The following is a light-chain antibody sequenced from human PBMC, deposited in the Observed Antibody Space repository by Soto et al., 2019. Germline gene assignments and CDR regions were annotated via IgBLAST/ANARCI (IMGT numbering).Light chain of an antibody. J-gene: IGLJ2*01. V-gene: IGLV1-51*01. Sequence: QSVLTQPPSVSAAPGQKVTISCSGSSSNIGNNYVSWYQQLPGTAPKLLIYDNNKRPSGITDRFSGSKSGTSATLGITGLQTGDDADYYCGTWDSSLSANVVFGGGTQLTVL. CDR1: SSNIGNNY. CDR2: DNN. CDR3: GTWDSSLSANVV.